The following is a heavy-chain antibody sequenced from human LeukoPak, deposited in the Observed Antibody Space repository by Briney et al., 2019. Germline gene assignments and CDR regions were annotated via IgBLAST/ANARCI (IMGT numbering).Heavy chain of an antibody. CDR1: GFTFSSYG. J-gene: IGHJ3*02. D-gene: IGHD4-17*01. V-gene: IGHV3-30*02. Sequence: GGSLRLSCAASGFTFSSYGMHWVRQAPGKGLEWVAFIRYDGSNKYYADSVKGRFTISRDNSKNTLYLQMNSLRAEDTAVYYCARDWDYGANHDVFDIWGQGTMVTVSS. CDR3: ARDWDYGANHDVFDI. CDR2: IRYDGSNK.